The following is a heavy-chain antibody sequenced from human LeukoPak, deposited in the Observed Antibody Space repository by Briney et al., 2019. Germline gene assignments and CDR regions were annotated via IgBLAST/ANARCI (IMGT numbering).Heavy chain of an antibody. J-gene: IGHJ6*02. Sequence: PSGTPSLTCTVSGGSISSYYWSWIRQPPGKGLEWIGYIYYSGRTNYNPSLKSRVTISVDTSKNQFSLKLSSVTAADTAVYYCARLKAAAGTRYYYYGMDVWGQGTTVTVSS. CDR3: ARLKAAAGTRYYYYGMDV. D-gene: IGHD6-13*01. CDR1: GGSISSYY. CDR2: IYYSGRT. V-gene: IGHV4-59*08.